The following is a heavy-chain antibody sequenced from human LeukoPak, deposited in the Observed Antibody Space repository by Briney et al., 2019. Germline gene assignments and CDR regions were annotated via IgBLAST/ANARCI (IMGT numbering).Heavy chain of an antibody. J-gene: IGHJ4*02. CDR2: IYYSGST. V-gene: IGHV4-61*01. CDR3: AREERFGESKLDY. Sequence: SETLSLTCTVSGGSVSSASYYYWSWIRQPPGKGLEWIGHIYYSGSTNYNPSLKSRVTMSLDTSKNQFSLKMNSVTAADTAVYYCAREERFGESKLDYWGQGTLVTVSS. D-gene: IGHD3-10*01. CDR1: GGSVSSASYYY.